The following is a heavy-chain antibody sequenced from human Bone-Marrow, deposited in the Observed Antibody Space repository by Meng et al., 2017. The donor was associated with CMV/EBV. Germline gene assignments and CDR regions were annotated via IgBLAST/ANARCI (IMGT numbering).Heavy chain of an antibody. J-gene: IGHJ6*02. CDR3: ARGRIPAAAHYYYYYGMDV. Sequence: ASVKVSCKASGYTFTGYYMHWVRQAPGQGLEWMGWMNPDSGNTGSAQKFQGRLTIMRNTALNTTYMELTSLRSEDTAIYFCARGRIPAAAHYYYYYGMDVWGQGTTVTVSS. CDR2: MNPDSGNT. D-gene: IGHD2-2*01. CDR1: GYTFTGYY. V-gene: IGHV1-8*03.